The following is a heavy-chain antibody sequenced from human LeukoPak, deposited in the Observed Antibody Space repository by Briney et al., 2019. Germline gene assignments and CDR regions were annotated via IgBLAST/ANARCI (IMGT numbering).Heavy chain of an antibody. J-gene: IGHJ4*02. D-gene: IGHD2-15*01. V-gene: IGHV7-4-1*02. CDR2: INTDTGDP. CDR1: GYSFNKYA. Sequence: ASVKVSCKASGYSFNKYAMNWVRQAPGQGPEWMGWINTDTGDPTYAQGFTGRFVFSLDTSATTAYLQISSLKAEDTATYYCARYFCGGGSCYPFDYWGQGTLVTVSS. CDR3: ARYFCGGGSCYPFDY.